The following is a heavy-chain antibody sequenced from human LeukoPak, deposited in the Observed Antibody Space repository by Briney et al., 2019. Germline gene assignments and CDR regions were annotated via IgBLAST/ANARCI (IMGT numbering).Heavy chain of an antibody. CDR3: ARELEWEPAFDY. J-gene: IGHJ4*02. V-gene: IGHV1-2*02. CDR1: GYTFTGYY. Sequence: ASVKVSCKASGYTFTGYYMHWVRQAPGQGLEWMGWINPNSGGTNYAQKFQGRATMTRDTSISTAYMELSRLRSDDTAVYYCARELEWEPAFDYWGQGTLVTVSS. CDR2: INPNSGGT. D-gene: IGHD1-26*01.